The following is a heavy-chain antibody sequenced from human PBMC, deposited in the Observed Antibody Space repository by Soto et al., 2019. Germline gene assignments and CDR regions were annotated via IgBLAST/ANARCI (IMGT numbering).Heavy chain of an antibody. V-gene: IGHV4-30-4*01. CDR2: IYYSGST. CDR3: ARARKYYYDSSGLLNWFDP. CDR1: GGSISSGDYY. Sequence: TSETLSLTCTVSGGSISSGDYYWSWIRQPPGKGLEWIGYIYYSGSTYYNPSLKSRVTISVDTSKNQFSLKLSSVTAADTAVYYCARARKYYYDSSGLLNWFDPWGQGTLVTVSS. D-gene: IGHD3-22*01. J-gene: IGHJ5*02.